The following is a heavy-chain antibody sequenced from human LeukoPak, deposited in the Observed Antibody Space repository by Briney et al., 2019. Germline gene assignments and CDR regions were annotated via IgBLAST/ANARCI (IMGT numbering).Heavy chain of an antibody. CDR1: GGTFSSYA. CDR3: ARDDDYSNTRFDY. CDR2: IIPIFGTA. J-gene: IGHJ4*02. D-gene: IGHD4-11*01. V-gene: IGHV1-69*13. Sequence: SVKVSCKASGGTFSSYAISWVRQAPGQGLEWMGGIIPIFGTANYAQKFQGRVTITADESTSTAYMELSSLRSEDTAVYYCARDDDYSNTRFDYWGQGTLVTVSS.